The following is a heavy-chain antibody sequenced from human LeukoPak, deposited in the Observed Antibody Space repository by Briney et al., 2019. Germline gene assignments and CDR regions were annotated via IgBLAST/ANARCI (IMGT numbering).Heavy chain of an antibody. Sequence: GSLRLSCATSGFTFRHAWMSWIRQPPGKGLEWIGEINHSGSTNYNPSLKSRVTISVDTSKNQFSLKLSSVTAADTAVYYCARAGYSSSWYVRDYWGQGTLVTVSS. CDR2: INHSGST. CDR3: ARAGYSSSWYVRDY. D-gene: IGHD6-13*01. V-gene: IGHV4-34*01. CDR1: GFTFRHAW. J-gene: IGHJ4*02.